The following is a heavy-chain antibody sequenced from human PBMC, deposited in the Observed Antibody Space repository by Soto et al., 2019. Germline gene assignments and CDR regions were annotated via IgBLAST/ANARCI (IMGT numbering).Heavy chain of an antibody. D-gene: IGHD2-2*01. CDR2: ISGSGGSP. CDR3: AKARCSTTNCYVPDY. V-gene: IGHV3-23*01. CDR1: GFTFCTYT. Sequence: EVQLLESGGGLVQPGGSLRLSYVASGFTFCTYTMSWVRQAPGKGLEWVSVISGSGGSPSYADSVQGRFSISRDNPKNTLYLQMNSLRGEDTAMYYCAKARCSTTNCYVPDYWGQGTLVTVSS. J-gene: IGHJ4*02.